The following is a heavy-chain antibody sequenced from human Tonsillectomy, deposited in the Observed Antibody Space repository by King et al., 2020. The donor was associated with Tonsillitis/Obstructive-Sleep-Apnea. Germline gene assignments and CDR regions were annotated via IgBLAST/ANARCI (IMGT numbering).Heavy chain of an antibody. V-gene: IGHV3-11*05. J-gene: IGHJ6*03. CDR3: ARSPYYYYMDV. Sequence: HVQLVESGGGLVKPGGSLRLSCAASGFTFSDYYMSWIRQAPGKGLEWVSYINSSSSYTNYADSVKGRFTISRDNAKNSLYLQMNSLRAEDTAVYYCARSPYYYYMDVWGKGTTVTVSS. CDR2: INSSSSYT. CDR1: GFTFSDYY.